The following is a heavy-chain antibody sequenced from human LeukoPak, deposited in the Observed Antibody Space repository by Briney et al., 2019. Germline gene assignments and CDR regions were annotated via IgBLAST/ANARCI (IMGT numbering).Heavy chain of an antibody. D-gene: IGHD4-23*01. CDR1: GFTFSAYE. Sequence: GGSLRLSCAASGFTFSAYEMNWVRQAPGKGLEGVAYIVSSGSTVYYADSGKGRFTISSDKAKNSLYLQMESLRDEDTAIYYCARDTLEYSNSTDALDIWGQGTMVTVSS. J-gene: IGHJ3*02. CDR3: ARDTLEYSNSTDALDI. CDR2: IVSSGSTV. V-gene: IGHV3-48*03.